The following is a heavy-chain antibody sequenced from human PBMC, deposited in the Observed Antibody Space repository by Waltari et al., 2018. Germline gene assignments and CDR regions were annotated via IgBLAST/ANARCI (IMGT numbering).Heavy chain of an antibody. CDR3: ARGWDLDAFDI. D-gene: IGHD1-26*01. Sequence: QAQLVESGGGAVQPGRSLRLSCAASGFSLNNFALHWVRQAPGKGPEWLAVISYDGSKKFYAESVKGRFTISRDNSKNTLYLQMNSLRAEDTAVYYCARGWDLDAFDIWGQGTMVTVSS. CDR1: GFSLNNFA. J-gene: IGHJ3*02. V-gene: IGHV3-30*07. CDR2: ISYDGSKK.